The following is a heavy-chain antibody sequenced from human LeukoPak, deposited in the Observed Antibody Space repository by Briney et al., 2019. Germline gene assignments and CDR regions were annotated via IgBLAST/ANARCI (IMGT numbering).Heavy chain of an antibody. D-gene: IGHD5-12*01. J-gene: IGHJ3*02. V-gene: IGHV3-48*03. CDR3: ARDGDSGYPAPFDI. CDR2: ISRSGGNI. CDR1: GFNFSAYD. Sequence: GGSLRLSCAVSGFNFSAYDMAWVRQDPGKGLEWVAYISRSGGNIYYADSVKGRFTISRDNAKNSLYLQMNSLRADDTAVYYCARDGDSGYPAPFDIWGQGTMVTVSS.